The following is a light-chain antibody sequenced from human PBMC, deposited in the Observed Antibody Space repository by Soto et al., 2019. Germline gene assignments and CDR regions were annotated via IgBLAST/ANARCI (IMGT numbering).Light chain of an antibody. CDR1: SSDVGAYNY. CDR3: NSYTGRSARYV. V-gene: IGLV2-14*01. CDR2: DVT. Sequence: QSALTQPASVSGSPGQSITISCTGTSSDVGAYNYVSWYQQHPGKAPKLMIYDVTNRPSGVSDRFSGSKSGNTASLTISGLRAEDEADYYCNSYTGRSARYVFGTGTKLTLL. J-gene: IGLJ1*01.